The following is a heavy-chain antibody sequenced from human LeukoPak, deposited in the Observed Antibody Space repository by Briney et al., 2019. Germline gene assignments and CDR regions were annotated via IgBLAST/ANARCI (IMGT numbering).Heavy chain of an antibody. J-gene: IGHJ4*02. Sequence: SETLSLTCAVYGGSFSGYYWSWIRQPPGKGLEWIGEINHSGSTNYNPSLKSRVSISVDTSKNQFSLKLSSVTAADTAVYYCARKYYYDSSGPPFDYWGQGTLVTVSS. CDR3: ARKYYYDSSGPPFDY. V-gene: IGHV4-34*01. CDR1: GGSFSGYY. D-gene: IGHD3-22*01. CDR2: INHSGST.